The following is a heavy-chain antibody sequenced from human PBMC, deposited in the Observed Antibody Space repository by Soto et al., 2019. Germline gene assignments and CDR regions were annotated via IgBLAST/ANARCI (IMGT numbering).Heavy chain of an antibody. J-gene: IGHJ4*02. CDR2: IYYSGST. D-gene: IGHD2-15*01. CDR1: GGSISSSSYY. Sequence: SETLSLTCTVSGGSISSSSYYWGWIRQPPGKGLEWIGYIYYSGSTNYNPSLKSRVTISVDTSKNQFSLRLSSVTAADTAVYYCARRYGGTFDYWGQGTLVTVSS. CDR3: ARRYGGTFDY. V-gene: IGHV4-61*05.